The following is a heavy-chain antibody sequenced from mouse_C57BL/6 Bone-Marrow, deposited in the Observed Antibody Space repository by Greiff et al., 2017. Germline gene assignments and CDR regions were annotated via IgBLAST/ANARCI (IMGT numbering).Heavy chain of an antibody. CDR3: ARLAFDY. CDR2: ISDGGSYT. Sequence: EVKLVESGGGLVKPGGSLKLSCAASGFTFSSYAMSWVRQTPEKRLEWVATISDGGSYTYYPDNVKGRFTISRDNAKNNLYLQMSQLKSEDTAMYYCARLAFDYWGQGTTLTVSS. J-gene: IGHJ2*01. CDR1: GFTFSSYA. V-gene: IGHV5-4*03.